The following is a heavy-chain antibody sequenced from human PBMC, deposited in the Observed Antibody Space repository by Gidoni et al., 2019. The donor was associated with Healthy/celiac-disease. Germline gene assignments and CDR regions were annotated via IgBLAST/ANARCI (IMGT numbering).Heavy chain of an antibody. Sequence: QLQLQESGPGLVKPSETLSLTCTVSGGSISSSSYYWGWIRQPPGKGLEWIGSIYYSGSTYYNPSLKSRVTISVDTSKNQFSLKLSSVTAADTAVYYCARRGSGYYALGALDIWGQGTMVTVSS. CDR2: IYYSGST. V-gene: IGHV4-39*01. J-gene: IGHJ3*02. CDR3: ARRGSGYYALGALDI. CDR1: GGSISSSSYY. D-gene: IGHD3-22*01.